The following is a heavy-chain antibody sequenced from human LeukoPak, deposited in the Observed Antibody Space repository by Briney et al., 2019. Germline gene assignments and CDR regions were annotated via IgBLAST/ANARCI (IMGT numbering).Heavy chain of an antibody. CDR1: GFTFADYA. V-gene: IGHV3-49*04. J-gene: IGHJ4*02. D-gene: IGHD5-12*01. CDR3: TRDRYGGYDYAY. Sequence: PGRSLRLSFPGSGFTFADYAVSWVRQAPGRGLEWVGLIRGKAYGGTPEYAASVKDRFIISRDDSKSIGYLQMNSLKTEDTAVYYCTRDRYGGYDYAYWGQGTLVTVSS. CDR2: IRGKAYGGTP.